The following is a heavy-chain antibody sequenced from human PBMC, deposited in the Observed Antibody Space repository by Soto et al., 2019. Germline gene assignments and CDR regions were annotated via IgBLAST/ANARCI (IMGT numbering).Heavy chain of an antibody. Sequence: SDTLSLTCTVSGGSISSYYWSWIRQPPGKGLEWIGYIYYSGSTNYNPSLKSRVTISVDTSKNQFSLKLSSVTAADTAVYYCARDRGDYGGNSDAHDAFDIWGQGTMVTVSS. J-gene: IGHJ3*02. CDR1: GGSISSYY. CDR2: IYYSGST. V-gene: IGHV4-59*01. CDR3: ARDRGDYGGNSDAHDAFDI. D-gene: IGHD4-17*01.